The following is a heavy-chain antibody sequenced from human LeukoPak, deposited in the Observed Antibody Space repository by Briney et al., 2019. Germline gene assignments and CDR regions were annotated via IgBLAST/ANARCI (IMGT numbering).Heavy chain of an antibody. D-gene: IGHD3-3*01. CDR2: INPSGGST. J-gene: IGHJ4*02. CDR1: GYTFTSYY. Sequence: ASVKVSCKASGYTFTSYYMHWVRQAPGQGLEWMGIINPSGGSTSYAQKFQGRVTMTRDTSTSTVYMELSSLRSEDTAVYYCARGRSILRFLEWLLPFYWGQGTLVTVSS. CDR3: ARGRSILRFLEWLLPFY. V-gene: IGHV1-46*01.